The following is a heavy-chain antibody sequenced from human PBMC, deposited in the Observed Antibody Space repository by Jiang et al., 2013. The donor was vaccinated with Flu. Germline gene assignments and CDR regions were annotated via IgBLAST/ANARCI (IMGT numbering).Heavy chain of an antibody. CDR1: GFTLKIMP. CDR2: VNWNSAEM. D-gene: IGHD5-12*01. J-gene: IGHJ6*02. V-gene: IGHV3-9*01. Sequence: QPGRSLKLSCATSGFTLKIMPCTGSGKLRVKGLEWLSTVNWNSAEMIYADSVKGRFAISRDNAKRSVFLQMNSLRVEDSALYFCVKDISTGYDPYEYYYNYGMDFWGQGTTVIVSS. CDR3: VKDISTGYDPYEYYYNYGMDF.